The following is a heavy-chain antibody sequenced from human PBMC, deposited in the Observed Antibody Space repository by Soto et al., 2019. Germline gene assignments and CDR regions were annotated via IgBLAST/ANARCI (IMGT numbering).Heavy chain of an antibody. CDR3: ARTLGYADSYSFDY. J-gene: IGHJ4*02. V-gene: IGHV4-4*07. CDR1: GGSISSYY. Sequence: SETLSLTCTVSGGSISSYYWSWIRQPAGKGLEWIGRIYTSGSTNYNPSLKSRVTMSVDTSKNQFSLKLRSVTAADTAVYYCARTLGYADSYSFDYWGQGTLVTVSS. D-gene: IGHD4-17*01. CDR2: IYTSGST.